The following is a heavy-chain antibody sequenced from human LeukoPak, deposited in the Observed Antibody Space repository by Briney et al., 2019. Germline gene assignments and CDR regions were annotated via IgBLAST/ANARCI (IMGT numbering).Heavy chain of an antibody. CDR3: AKVGAPYDYVRGSYRYTNPFDF. CDR2: ISYDGSNK. Sequence: GGSLRLSCAASGFTFSSYGMHWVRQAPGKGLEWVAVISYDGSNKYYADSVKGRFTISRDNSKNTLYLQMNSLRAEDTAVYYCAKVGAPYDYVRGSYRYTNPFDFWGQGTLVTVSS. V-gene: IGHV3-30*18. J-gene: IGHJ4*02. CDR1: GFTFSSYG. D-gene: IGHD3-16*02.